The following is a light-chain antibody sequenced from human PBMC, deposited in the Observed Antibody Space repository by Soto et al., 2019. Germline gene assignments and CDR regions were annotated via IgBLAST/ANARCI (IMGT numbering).Light chain of an antibody. J-gene: IGLJ1*01. V-gene: IGLV2-23*02. CDR1: SSNIGSNY. CDR2: EVN. Sequence: QSVLTQPPSASGTPGQRVTISCSGSSSNIGSNYVYWYQQHPGKAPKVMIHEVNKRPSGVSNRFSGSKSGNTASLTISGLQAEDEADYYCCSYAGSRTYVFGTGTKVTVL. CDR3: CSYAGSRTYV.